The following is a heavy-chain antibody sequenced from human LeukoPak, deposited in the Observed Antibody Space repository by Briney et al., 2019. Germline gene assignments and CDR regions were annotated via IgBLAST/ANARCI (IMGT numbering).Heavy chain of an antibody. Sequence: PSETLSLTRTVSGGSIRSYYWGWIRQPPGKGLEWIGYIYYSGSTNYNPSLKSRVTISVDTSKNQFSLKLSSVTAADTAVYYCARDRYGHYVADYWGQGTLVTVSS. J-gene: IGHJ4*02. D-gene: IGHD4-17*01. CDR2: IYYSGST. CDR1: GGSIRSYY. CDR3: ARDRYGHYVADY. V-gene: IGHV4-59*01.